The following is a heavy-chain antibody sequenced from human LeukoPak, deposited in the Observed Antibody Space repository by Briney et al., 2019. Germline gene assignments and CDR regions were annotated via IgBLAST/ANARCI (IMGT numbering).Heavy chain of an antibody. CDR2: ISGSGGST. CDR3: AKVDGYYGSSGFNFDY. Sequence: PGGSLRLSCAASGFTFSSYAMSWVRQAPGKGLEWVSAISGSGGSTYYADSVKGRFTISRDNSKNTLYLQMNSLRAEDTAVYYCAKVDGYYGSSGFNFDYWGQGTLVTVSS. J-gene: IGHJ4*02. V-gene: IGHV3-23*01. D-gene: IGHD3-22*01. CDR1: GFTFSSYA.